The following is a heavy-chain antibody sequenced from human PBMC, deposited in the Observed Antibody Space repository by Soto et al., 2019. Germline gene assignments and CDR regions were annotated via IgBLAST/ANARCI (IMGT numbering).Heavy chain of an antibody. V-gene: IGHV3-48*01. D-gene: IGHD5-18*01. Sequence: EVQLVESGGGLVQPGGSLRLSCAASGFTFSSYSMNWVRQAPGKGREWFSYISSSSSTIYYADSVKGRFTISRDNAKNSLYLQMNSLRAEDTAVYYCARDYSSYGPFDYWGQGTLVTVSS. CDR2: ISSSSSTI. J-gene: IGHJ4*02. CDR1: GFTFSSYS. CDR3: ARDYSSYGPFDY.